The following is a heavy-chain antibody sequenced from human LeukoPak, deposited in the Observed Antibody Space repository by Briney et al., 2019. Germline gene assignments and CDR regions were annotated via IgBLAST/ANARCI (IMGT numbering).Heavy chain of an antibody. CDR2: IGSSTNYM. Sequence: GGSLRLSCAASGFTFSSYPMHWVRQAPGKGLEWVSSIGSSTNYMYYADSVKGRFTISRDNAKNSLYLQMNSLRAEDTAVYYCARDLYYDSSGYYFVYFDYWGQGTLVTVSS. V-gene: IGHV3-21*01. D-gene: IGHD3-22*01. CDR3: ARDLYYDSSGYYFVYFDY. CDR1: GFTFSSYP. J-gene: IGHJ4*02.